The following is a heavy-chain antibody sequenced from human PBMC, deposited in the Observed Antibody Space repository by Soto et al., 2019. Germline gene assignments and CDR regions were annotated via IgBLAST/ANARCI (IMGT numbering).Heavy chain of an antibody. CDR1: GFTCGAYA. J-gene: IGHJ4*03. V-gene: IGHV3-21*01. Sequence: GPLRPSYTASGFTCGAYAMNGVRCAPGKGREGRPYISSSMRYIYNAASVKGQFTLSRQNAKNTLDLQMIYHRAEDTAVYYSTRNLPRYDGIHLWGQGTLVTVSS. CDR3: TRNLPRYDGIHL. D-gene: IGHD1-1*01. CDR2: ISSSMRYI.